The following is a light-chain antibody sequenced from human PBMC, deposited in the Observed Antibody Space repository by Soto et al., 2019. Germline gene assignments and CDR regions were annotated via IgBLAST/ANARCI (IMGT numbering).Light chain of an antibody. CDR2: GAS. Sequence: EIVLTQSPGTLSLSPGEGATLSYRASQSVSSRYLAWYQQKPGQAPRLLIYGASSRATGIPDRFSGSGSGTDFTLTISRLEPEDFAVYYCQQYGTSPPEYTFGQGTKLEIK. J-gene: IGKJ2*01. CDR1: QSVSSRY. CDR3: QQYGTSPPEYT. V-gene: IGKV3-20*01.